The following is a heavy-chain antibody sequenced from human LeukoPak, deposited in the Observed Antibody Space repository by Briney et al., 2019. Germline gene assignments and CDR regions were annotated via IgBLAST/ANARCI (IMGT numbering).Heavy chain of an antibody. Sequence: SETLSLTCTISRGSISSSSYYWGWIRQSPGKGLEWIGSIYYNGRTSYNPSLKSRVTISVDTSKNRFSLRLTSVTAADTAVYYCVRLCCGYANNWDLPDYWGQGTLVSVSS. CDR1: RGSISSSSYY. J-gene: IGHJ4*02. CDR3: VRLCCGYANNWDLPDY. D-gene: IGHD1-1*01. CDR2: IYYNGRT. V-gene: IGHV4-39*01.